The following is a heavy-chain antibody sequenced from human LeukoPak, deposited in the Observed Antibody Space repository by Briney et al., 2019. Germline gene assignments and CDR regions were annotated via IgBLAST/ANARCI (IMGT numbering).Heavy chain of an antibody. Sequence: ASVKVSCKASGYTFTSYAMNWVRQAPGKGLEWMGGFDPEDGETIYAQKFQGRVTMTEDTSTDTAYMELSSLRSEDTAVYYCATPDYGDYSNAFDIWGQGTMVTVSS. V-gene: IGHV1-24*01. CDR3: ATPDYGDYSNAFDI. CDR2: FDPEDGET. CDR1: GYTFTSYA. J-gene: IGHJ3*02. D-gene: IGHD4-17*01.